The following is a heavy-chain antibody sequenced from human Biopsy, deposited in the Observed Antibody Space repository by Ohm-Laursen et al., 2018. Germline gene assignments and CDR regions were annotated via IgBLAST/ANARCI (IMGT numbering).Heavy chain of an antibody. J-gene: IGHJ4*02. CDR1: GFTFSSYY. Sequence: SLRLSCAASGFTFSSYYMHWVRQAPGKGLVWVSRFNSDGSSTSYADSVKGRFTISRDNANNTLYLQMNSLRAEDTAVYYCAKDSGGSPLGELFHWGQGNLVTVSS. V-gene: IGHV3-74*01. CDR2: FNSDGSST. CDR3: AKDSGGSPLGELFH. D-gene: IGHD3-16*01.